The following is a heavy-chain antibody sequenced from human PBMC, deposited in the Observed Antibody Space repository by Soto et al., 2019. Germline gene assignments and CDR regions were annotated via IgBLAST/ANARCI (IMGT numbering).Heavy chain of an antibody. Sequence: GGSLRLSCAASGFTFSSYGMHWVRQAPGKGLEWVAVIWYDGSNKYYADFVKGRFTISRDNSKNTLYLQMNSLRAEDTAVYYCARDGYGSGSYYIDYWGQGTLVTVSS. J-gene: IGHJ4*02. CDR3: ARDGYGSGSYYIDY. CDR2: IWYDGSNK. D-gene: IGHD3-10*01. V-gene: IGHV3-33*01. CDR1: GFTFSSYG.